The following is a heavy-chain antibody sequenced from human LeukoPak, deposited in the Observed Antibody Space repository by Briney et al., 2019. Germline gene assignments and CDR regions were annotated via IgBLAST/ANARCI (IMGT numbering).Heavy chain of an antibody. D-gene: IGHD6-13*01. Sequence: GWSLRLSCAASGFIFSNYAMHWVRQAPGKGLEGVAFIRYDGSNKYYADSVQGRFTISRDNSKNTLYLQMNSLRAEDTAVYYCAKVRVVAAAGTTDYMDVWGKGTTVTISS. V-gene: IGHV3-30*02. CDR2: IRYDGSNK. J-gene: IGHJ6*03. CDR3: AKVRVVAAAGTTDYMDV. CDR1: GFIFSNYA.